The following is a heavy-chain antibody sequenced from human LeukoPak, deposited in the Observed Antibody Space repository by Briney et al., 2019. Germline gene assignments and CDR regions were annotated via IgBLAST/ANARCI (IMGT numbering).Heavy chain of an antibody. D-gene: IGHD3-10*01. V-gene: IGHV4-39*01. J-gene: IGHJ5*02. CDR3: ARPESYYYGSGSHPNWFDP. Sequence: PSETLSLTCTVSGGSISSSSYYWGWIRQPPGKGLEWIGSIYYSGSTYYNPSLKSRVTISVDTSKNQFSLKLSSVTAADTAMYYCARPESYYYGSGSHPNWFDPWGQGTLVTVSS. CDR2: IYYSGST. CDR1: GGSISSSSYY.